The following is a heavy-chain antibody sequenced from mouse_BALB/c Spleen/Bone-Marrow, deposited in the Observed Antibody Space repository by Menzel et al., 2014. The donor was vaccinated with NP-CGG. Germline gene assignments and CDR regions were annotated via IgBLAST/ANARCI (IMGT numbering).Heavy chain of an antibody. D-gene: IGHD2-4*01. J-gene: IGHJ4*01. CDR2: IWGDGST. CDR3: ARDSFLITRALDY. V-gene: IGHV2-6-7*01. Sequence: QVQLKQSGPGLVAPSQSLSITCTVSGFSLTGYGVSWVRQPPGKGLEWLGMIWGDGSTDYNSALKSSLSISKDNSKSQVFLKMNSLQTDDTARYYCARDSFLITRALDYWGQGTSVTVSS. CDR1: GFSLTGYG.